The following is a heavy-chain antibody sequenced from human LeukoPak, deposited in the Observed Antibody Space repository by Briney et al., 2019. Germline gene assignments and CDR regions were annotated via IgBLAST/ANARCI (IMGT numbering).Heavy chain of an antibody. CDR1: GFTLSTYS. J-gene: IGHJ4*02. Sequence: GGSLRLSCAASGFTLSTYSMHWVRQAPGKGLEWVSYIKDDSTSTQYAGSVRGRFTVSRDNARNSLYLQMNSLRVDDTAVYYCARDQRGDRTDQWGQGTQVTVSS. D-gene: IGHD3-16*01. CDR3: ARDQRGDRTDQ. CDR2: IKDDSTST. V-gene: IGHV3-48*01.